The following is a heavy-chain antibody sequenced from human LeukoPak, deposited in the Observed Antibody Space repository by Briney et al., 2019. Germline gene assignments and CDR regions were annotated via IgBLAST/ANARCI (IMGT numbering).Heavy chain of an antibody. Sequence: PSETLSPTCAVYGGSFSGYYWSWIRQPPGKGLEWIGEINHSGSTNYNPSLKSRVTISVDTSKNQFSLKLSSVTAADTAVYYCARGGRRSGYYYVTYGYWGQGTLVTVSS. CDR2: INHSGST. V-gene: IGHV4-34*01. CDR1: GGSFSGYY. D-gene: IGHD3-22*01. J-gene: IGHJ4*02. CDR3: ARGGRRSGYYYVTYGY.